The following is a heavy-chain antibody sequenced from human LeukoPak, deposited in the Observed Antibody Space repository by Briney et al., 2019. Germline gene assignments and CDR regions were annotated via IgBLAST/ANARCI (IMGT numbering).Heavy chain of an antibody. J-gene: IGHJ4*02. Sequence: PGGSLRLSCAASGFTFSSYWMHWVRHTPGKGLVWVSRIKSDGSSTSYADSVKGRFTISRDNAKNTLYLQMNSLRAEDMAVYYCARDGYSFGHDFDYWGQGTLVTVSS. V-gene: IGHV3-74*01. D-gene: IGHD5-18*01. CDR3: ARDGYSFGHDFDY. CDR2: IKSDGSST. CDR1: GFTFSSYW.